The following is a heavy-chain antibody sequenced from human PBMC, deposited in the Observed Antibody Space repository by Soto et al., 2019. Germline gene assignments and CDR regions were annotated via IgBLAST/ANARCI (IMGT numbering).Heavy chain of an antibody. D-gene: IGHD3-9*01. CDR3: TIDCWSGEVFDI. V-gene: IGHV1-69*02. J-gene: IGHJ3*02. CDR1: GGTFSTYS. CDR2: IIPMLGIA. Sequence: QVQLVQSGAEVKKPGSSVKVSCKDSGGTFSTYSMFWVRQAPGQGLEWMGRIIPMLGIANYAQRFQDRVTITADKSTATAYMELSSLRSEDTALYYCTIDCWSGEVFDIWGQGTMVTVSS.